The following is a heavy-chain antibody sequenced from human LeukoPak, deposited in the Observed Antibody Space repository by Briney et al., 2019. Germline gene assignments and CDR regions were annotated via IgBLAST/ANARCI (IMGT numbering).Heavy chain of an antibody. CDR2: IVPIFGTA. Sequence: GASVKVSCKASGYTFTSCYMHWVRQAPGQGLEWMGGIVPIFGTANYAQKFQGRVTITADESTSTAYMELSSLRSEDTAVYYCARGGGYYYDSSTPFDYWGQGTLVTVSS. CDR1: GYTFTSCY. J-gene: IGHJ4*02. CDR3: ARGGGYYYDSSTPFDY. V-gene: IGHV1-69*13. D-gene: IGHD3-22*01.